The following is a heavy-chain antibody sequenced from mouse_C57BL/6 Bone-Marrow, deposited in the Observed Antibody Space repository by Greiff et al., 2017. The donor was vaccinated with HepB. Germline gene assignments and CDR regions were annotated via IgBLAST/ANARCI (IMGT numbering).Heavy chain of an antibody. D-gene: IGHD1-1*01. J-gene: IGHJ1*03. V-gene: IGHV1-64*01. CDR3: ARSRAYGSPWYFDV. Sequence: QVQLKQSGAELVKPGASVKLSCKASGYTFTSYWMHWVKQSPGQGLEWIGMIHPNSGSTNYNEKFKSKATLTVDKSSSTAYMQLSSLTSEDSAVYYCARSRAYGSPWYFDVWGTGTTVTVSS. CDR2: IHPNSGST. CDR1: GYTFTSYW.